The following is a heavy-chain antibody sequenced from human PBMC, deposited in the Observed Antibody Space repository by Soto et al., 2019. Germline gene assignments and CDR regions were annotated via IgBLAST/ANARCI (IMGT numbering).Heavy chain of an antibody. Sequence: GESLKISCKGSGSGFSSHWVAWLRQMAGEGLEWVEIICPGNSNTMYIPSFQGQVTISADTALSATYLQWDTLKPSDTAIYFCASDSHCDGGNCPMGGFDMWGQGTMVTVSS. V-gene: IGHV5-51*01. J-gene: IGHJ3*02. D-gene: IGHD2-15*01. CDR3: ASDSHCDGGNCPMGGFDM. CDR1: GSGFSSHW. CDR2: ICPGNSNT.